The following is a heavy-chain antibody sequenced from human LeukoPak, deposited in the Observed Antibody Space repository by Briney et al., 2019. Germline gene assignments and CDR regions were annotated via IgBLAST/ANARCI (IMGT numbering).Heavy chain of an antibody. D-gene: IGHD2-2*01. CDR2: IYPGDSDT. J-gene: IGHJ5*02. CDR3: ARWLVREYQLPPEDWFDP. Sequence: GESLKISCKGSGYSFTSYWIGWVRQMPGKGLEWMVIIYPGDSDTRYSPSFQGQVTISADKYISTDYLQWSSLKASDTAMYYCARWLVREYQLPPEDWFDPWGQGTLVTVSS. CDR1: GYSFTSYW. V-gene: IGHV5-51*01.